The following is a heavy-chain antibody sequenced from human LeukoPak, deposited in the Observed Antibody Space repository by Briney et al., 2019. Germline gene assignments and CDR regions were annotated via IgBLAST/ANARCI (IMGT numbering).Heavy chain of an antibody. CDR1: GFTFSSYA. J-gene: IGHJ4*02. V-gene: IGHV3-23*01. CDR3: AKGSDYYGFKHNFDY. D-gene: IGHD3-10*01. Sequence: GGSLRLSCAASGFTFSSYAMSWVRQAPGKGLEWVSAISGSGGSTYYADSVKGRFTISRDNSKNTLYLQMNSLRAEDTAVYYCAKGSDYYGFKHNFDYWGQGTLVTVSS. CDR2: ISGSGGST.